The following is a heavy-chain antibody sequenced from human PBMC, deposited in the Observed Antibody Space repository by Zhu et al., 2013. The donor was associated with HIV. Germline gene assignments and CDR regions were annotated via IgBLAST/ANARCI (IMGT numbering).Heavy chain of an antibody. D-gene: IGHD3-10*01. V-gene: IGHV1-8*01. CDR3: ARRRAMVQGVIPYYGMDV. CDR1: GYTFTSYD. Sequence: QVQMVQSGAEVKKPGASVKVSCKASGYTFTSYDINWVRQATGQGLEWMGWMNPNSGNTGYAQKFQGRVTMTRNTSISTAYMELSSLRSEDTAVYYCARRRAMVQGVIPYYGMDVWGQGTTVTVSS. J-gene: IGHJ6*02. CDR2: MNPNSGNT.